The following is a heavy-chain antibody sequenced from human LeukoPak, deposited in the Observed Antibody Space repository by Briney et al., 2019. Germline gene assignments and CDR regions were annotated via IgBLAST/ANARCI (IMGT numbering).Heavy chain of an antibody. J-gene: IGHJ4*02. CDR1: GGSIGDSYW. Sequence: PSETLSLTCAVSGGSIGDSYWWTWVRQPPGKGLEWIGEIYHSGSTNYNPSLKGRVTISLDKSKNQFSLKLNSMTAADTAIYYCSRESGAFCPFGYWGQGTLLIVPP. D-gene: IGHD1-26*01. CDR2: IYHSGST. CDR3: SRESGAFCPFGY. V-gene: IGHV4-4*02.